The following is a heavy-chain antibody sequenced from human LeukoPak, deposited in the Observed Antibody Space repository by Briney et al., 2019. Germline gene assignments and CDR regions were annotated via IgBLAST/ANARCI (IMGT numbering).Heavy chain of an antibody. D-gene: IGHD5-18*01. J-gene: IGHJ6*03. Sequence: PSETLSLTCTVSGYSITSGYYWGWIRQPPGKGLEWIGSTYHSGSTYYNPSLKSRVTVSVDTSKNQFSLKLSSVTAADTAVYYCARGYSYYYYYMDVWGKGNTVTVSS. V-gene: IGHV4-38-2*02. CDR1: GYSITSGYY. CDR2: TYHSGST. CDR3: ARGYSYYYYYMDV.